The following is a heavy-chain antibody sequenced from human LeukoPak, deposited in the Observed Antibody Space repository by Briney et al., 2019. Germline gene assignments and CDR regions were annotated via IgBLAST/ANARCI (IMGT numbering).Heavy chain of an antibody. CDR1: GGTFTNYA. V-gene: IGHV1-69*13. CDR3: ARFSRGPYSSSRYYFDY. CDR2: IIPMFGTA. J-gene: IGHJ4*02. Sequence: PRASVKVSCKASGGTFTNYAISWVRQAPGQGLDWMGGIIPMFGTANYAQKFQDRVTITADESTSTAYMELSSLRSEDTAVYYCARFSRGPYSSSRYYFDYWGQGTLVTVSS. D-gene: IGHD6-13*01.